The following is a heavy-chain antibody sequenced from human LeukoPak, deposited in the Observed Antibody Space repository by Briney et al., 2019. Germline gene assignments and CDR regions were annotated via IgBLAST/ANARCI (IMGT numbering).Heavy chain of an antibody. CDR1: GFTFTSSA. D-gene: IGHD1-26*01. Sequence: SVKVSCKASGFTFTSSAMQWVRRARGQRLEWIGWIVVGSGNTNYAQKFQERVTITRDMSTSTAYMELSSLRSEDTAVYYCARRRIVGATYFDYWGQGTLVTVSS. CDR3: ARRRIVGATYFDY. CDR2: IVVGSGNT. V-gene: IGHV1-58*02. J-gene: IGHJ4*02.